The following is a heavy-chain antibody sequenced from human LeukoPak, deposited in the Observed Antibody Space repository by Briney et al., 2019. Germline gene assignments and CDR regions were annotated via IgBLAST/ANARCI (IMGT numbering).Heavy chain of an antibody. J-gene: IGHJ4*02. CDR3: ARVSEPGNSDY. V-gene: IGHV3-33*01. CDR1: GFSFTSYG. CDR2: IWYDGTNK. Sequence: GGSLRLSCAASGFSFTSYGMHWVRQAPGKGLEWVSVIWYDGTNKYYADSVKGRFTISRDTSNNTLYLQMNSLRAEDTAVYYCARVSEPGNSDYWGQGTLVTVSS. D-gene: IGHD4-23*01.